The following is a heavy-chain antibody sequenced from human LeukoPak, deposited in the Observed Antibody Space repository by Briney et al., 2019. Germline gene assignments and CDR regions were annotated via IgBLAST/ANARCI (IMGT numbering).Heavy chain of an antibody. V-gene: IGHV1-58*01. CDR1: GFTFTNSA. D-gene: IGHD6-19*01. Sequence: SVKVSFKASGFTFTNSAVQWVRQARGQRLEWIGWIVVGSGNTNYAQKFQERVTVTRDMSTSTAYMELSSLRSEDTAVYYCAADSLFSSGFYAFDIWGQGTMVTVSS. J-gene: IGHJ3*02. CDR2: IVVGSGNT. CDR3: AADSLFSSGFYAFDI.